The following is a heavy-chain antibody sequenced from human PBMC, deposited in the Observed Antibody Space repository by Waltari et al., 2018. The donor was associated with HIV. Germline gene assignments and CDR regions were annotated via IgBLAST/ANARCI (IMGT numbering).Heavy chain of an antibody. CDR3: ARGAPWDGYNSDWYFDL. V-gene: IGHV3-33*01. Sequence: QVQLVQWGGGVVQPGRSLRLSCAACGFTFNNYGMSWVRQTPGKGLEWVAVIWYDGSKKDYADSVKGRFTISRDNSNNRLYLQMNSLRVDDTAVYLCARGAPWDGYNSDWYFDLWGRGTLVTVSS. J-gene: IGHJ2*01. CDR1: GFTFNNYG. D-gene: IGHD5-12*01. CDR2: IWYDGSKK.